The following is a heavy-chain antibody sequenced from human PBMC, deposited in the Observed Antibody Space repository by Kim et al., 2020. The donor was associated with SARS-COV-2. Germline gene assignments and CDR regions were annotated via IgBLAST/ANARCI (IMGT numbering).Heavy chain of an antibody. CDR1: GYTFTSYA. J-gene: IGHJ5*02. D-gene: IGHD3-10*01. CDR2: INGGNGNT. CDR3: ARDLIWFAELPDWFDP. V-gene: IGHV1-3*01. Sequence: ASVKVSCKTSGYTFTSYAMHWVRQAPGQRLEWMGWINGGNGNTKYSQKFQGRVSITRDTSASTAYMELSSLRSEDTAVYYCARDLIWFAELPDWFDPWGQGTLVIVSS.